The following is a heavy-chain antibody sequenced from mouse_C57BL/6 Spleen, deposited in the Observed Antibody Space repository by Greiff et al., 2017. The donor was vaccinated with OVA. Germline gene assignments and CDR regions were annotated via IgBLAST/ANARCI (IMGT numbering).Heavy chain of an antibody. J-gene: IGHJ2*01. CDR1: GYTFTSYW. CDR2: INPSNGGT. D-gene: IGHD1-1*01. CDR3: SRSDYYGSSYFFDY. V-gene: IGHV1-53*01. Sequence: VQLQQPGTDLVKPGASVKLSCKASGYTFTSYWMHWVKQRPGQGLEWIGNINPSNGGTNYNEKFKSKATLTVDKSSSTAYMQLSSLTSECSAVSYCSRSDYYGSSYFFDYWGQGTTLTVSS.